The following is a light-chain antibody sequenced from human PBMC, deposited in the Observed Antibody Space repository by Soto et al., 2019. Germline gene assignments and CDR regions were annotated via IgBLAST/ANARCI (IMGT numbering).Light chain of an antibody. V-gene: IGKV1-27*01. CDR3: QKYKGAPRT. J-gene: IGKJ1*01. CDR1: QGINNT. Sequence: DIQLTQSPSSLSASVGDRVTITCRASQGINNTLAWYQQKSGKVPSLLIFAASTLQSGVPSRFSGSGFGILFTLTISGLQAEDVATYYCQKYKGAPRTFGQGTRVEMK. CDR2: AAS.